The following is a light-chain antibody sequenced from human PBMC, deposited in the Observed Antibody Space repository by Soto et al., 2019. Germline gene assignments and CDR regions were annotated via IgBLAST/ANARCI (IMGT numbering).Light chain of an antibody. Sequence: EVVLTQSPATLSLSPGERATLSCRASQSVSRFLAWYQQKPGPAPRLLIFDASNRATGIPAKFSASGSGTDFTLTISSLESEDSAVYYCQQRSDWPITFGQGTRLDIK. V-gene: IGKV3-11*01. J-gene: IGKJ5*01. CDR3: QQRSDWPIT. CDR1: QSVSRF. CDR2: DAS.